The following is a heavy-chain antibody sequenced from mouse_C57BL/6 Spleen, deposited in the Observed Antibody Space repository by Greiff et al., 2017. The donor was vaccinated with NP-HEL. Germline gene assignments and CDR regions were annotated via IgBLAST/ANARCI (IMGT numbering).Heavy chain of an antibody. CDR1: GYAFSSYW. J-gene: IGHJ2*01. CDR2: IYPGDGDT. V-gene: IGHV1-80*01. Sequence: VKLMESGAELVKPGASVKISCKASGYAFSSYWMNWVKQRPGKGLEWIGQIYPGDGDTNYNGKFKGKATLTADKSSSTAYMQLSSLTSEDSAVYFCARWGGIGFDYWGQGTTLTVSS. CDR3: ARWGGIGFDY.